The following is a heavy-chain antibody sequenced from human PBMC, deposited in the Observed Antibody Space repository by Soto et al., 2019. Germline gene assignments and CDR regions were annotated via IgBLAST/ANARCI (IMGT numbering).Heavy chain of an antibody. CDR3: AIDLEFRDGTMYHLDF. D-gene: IGHD2-2*01. V-gene: IGHV1-69*06. Sequence: QVHLVQSGAEVKKPGSSVKVACKASGGTFNNHVFNWVRQAPGQGLEWMGGIIPIIGTPNHAQRFQGRVTIAADKSTRTVSLELRSLRSDGTALEYCAIDLEFRDGTMYHLDFWGQVTLGTVSS. CDR2: IIPIIGTP. J-gene: IGHJ4*02. CDR1: GGTFNNHV.